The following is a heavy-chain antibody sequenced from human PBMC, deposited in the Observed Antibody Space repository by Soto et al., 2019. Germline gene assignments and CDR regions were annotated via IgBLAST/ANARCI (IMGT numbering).Heavy chain of an antibody. J-gene: IGHJ4*02. V-gene: IGHV4-30-2*01. CDR2: ISHSGST. CDR3: ARGGLLPDY. CDR1: GGSISSGGYS. Sequence: SETLSLTCAVSGGSISSGGYSWSWIRQPPGKGLEWIGYISHSGSTYYNTSLKSRVTISVDRSKNQFSLKLSSVTAADTAVYYCARGGLLPDYWGQGTLVTVSS. D-gene: IGHD6-19*01.